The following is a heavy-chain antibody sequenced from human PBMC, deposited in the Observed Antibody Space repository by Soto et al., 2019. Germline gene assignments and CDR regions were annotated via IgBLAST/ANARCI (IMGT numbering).Heavy chain of an antibody. CDR2: IIPILGIA. CDR1: GGTFSSYT. Sequence: QVQLVQSEAEVKKPGSSVKVSCKASGGTFSSYTISWVRQAPGQGLEWMGRIIPILGIANYAQKFQGRVTITADKSTSTAYMELSSLRSEDTAVYYCARGGDGYTRDYYGMDVWGQGTTVTVSS. V-gene: IGHV1-69*02. D-gene: IGHD3-16*01. J-gene: IGHJ6*02. CDR3: ARGGDGYTRDYYGMDV.